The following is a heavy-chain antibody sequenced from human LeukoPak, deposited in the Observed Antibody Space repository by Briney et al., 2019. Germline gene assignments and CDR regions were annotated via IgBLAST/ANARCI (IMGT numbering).Heavy chain of an antibody. CDR1: GFTFSSYS. V-gene: IGHV3-21*01. Sequence: PGGSLRLSCAASGFTFSSYSMNWVRQAPGKGLEWVSSISSSSSYIYYADSVKGRFTISRDNAKNSLYLQMNSLRAEDTAVYYCAREALDGENAFDIWGQGTMATVSS. CDR3: AREALDGENAFDI. J-gene: IGHJ3*02. CDR2: ISSSSSYI. D-gene: IGHD3-10*01.